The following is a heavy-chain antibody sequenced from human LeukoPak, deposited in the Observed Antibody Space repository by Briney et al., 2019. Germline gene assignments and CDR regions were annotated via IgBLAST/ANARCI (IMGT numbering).Heavy chain of an antibody. CDR3: ARDGGRAGIFYYYMDV. CDR1: GFTFGEDA. Sequence: HPGGSLRLSCTASGFTFGEDAMSWFRQAPGKGLEYVSAISSNGGSTYYANSVKGRFTISRDNSKNTLYLQMGSLRAEDMAVYYCARDGGRAGIFYYYMDVWGKGTTVTVSS. J-gene: IGHJ6*03. CDR2: ISSNGGST. V-gene: IGHV3-64*01. D-gene: IGHD3-16*01.